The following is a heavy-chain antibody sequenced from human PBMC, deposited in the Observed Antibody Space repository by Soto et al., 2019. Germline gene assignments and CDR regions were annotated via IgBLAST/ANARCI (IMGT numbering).Heavy chain of an antibody. Sequence: QVQLQESGPGLVKPSQTLSLTCTVSGGSISSGGYYWSWIRQHPGKGLEWIGYIYYSGSTYYHPSLKSRVTISVDTSKNQFSLKLSSVTAADTAVYYCARDLVTMGQNWFDPWGQGTLVTVSS. D-gene: IGHD3-10*01. V-gene: IGHV4-31*03. CDR2: IYYSGST. CDR3: ARDLVTMGQNWFDP. J-gene: IGHJ5*02. CDR1: GGSISSGGYY.